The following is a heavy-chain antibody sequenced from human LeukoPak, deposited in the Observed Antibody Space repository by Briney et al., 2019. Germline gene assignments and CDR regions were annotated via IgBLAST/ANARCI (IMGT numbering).Heavy chain of an antibody. V-gene: IGHV3-23*01. CDR1: GFTFSTYA. CDR3: AKSRGITVFDY. J-gene: IGHJ4*02. D-gene: IGHD3-10*01. CDR2: ISGSSGNT. Sequence: GGSLRLSCAASGFTFSTYAMSWVRQAPGKGLEWVSGISGSSGNTYYADSVKGRFTISRDSSKNTLYLQMNSLRAEDTAVYYCAKSRGITVFDYWGQGTLVTVSS.